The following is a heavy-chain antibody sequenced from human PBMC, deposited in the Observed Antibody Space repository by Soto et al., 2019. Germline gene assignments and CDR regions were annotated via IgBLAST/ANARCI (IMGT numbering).Heavy chain of an antibody. Sequence: PSETLSLTCAVSGGSMSSGGYSWSWIRQPPGKGLEWIGYIYHSGSTYYNPSLKSRVTISVDRSKNQFSLKLSSVTAADTAVYYCARGNYDFWSGYYKTYYFDYWGQGTLVTVSS. CDR3: ARGNYDFWSGYYKTYYFDY. CDR1: GGSMSSGGYS. V-gene: IGHV4-30-2*01. CDR2: IYHSGST. J-gene: IGHJ4*02. D-gene: IGHD3-3*01.